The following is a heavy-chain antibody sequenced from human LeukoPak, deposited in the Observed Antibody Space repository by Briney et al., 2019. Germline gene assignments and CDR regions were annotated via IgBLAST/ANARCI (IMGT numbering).Heavy chain of an antibody. CDR3: ARGGLTGYNWFDP. CDR2: IYYSGST. J-gene: IGHJ5*02. V-gene: IGHV4-39*07. D-gene: IGHD1-20*01. CDR1: GGSISSSSYY. Sequence: PSETLSLTCTVSGGSISSSSYYWGWIRQPPGKGLEWIGSIYYSGSTYYNPSLKSRVTISVDRSKNQFSLKLSSVTAADTAVYYCARGGLTGYNWFDPWGQGTLVTVSS.